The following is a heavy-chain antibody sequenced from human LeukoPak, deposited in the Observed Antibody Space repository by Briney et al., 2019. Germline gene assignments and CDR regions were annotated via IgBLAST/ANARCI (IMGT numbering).Heavy chain of an antibody. V-gene: IGHV1-69*04. J-gene: IGHJ6*02. Sequence: SVKVSCKASGGTFSSYAISWVRQAPGQGLEWMGRIIPILGIANYAQKFQGRVTITADKSTSTAYMELSSLRSEDTAVYYCARQGVAIRTTMVREVDYYGMDVWGQGTTVTVSS. CDR3: ARQGVAIRTTMVREVDYYGMDV. CDR1: GGTFSSYA. CDR2: IIPILGIA. D-gene: IGHD3-10*01.